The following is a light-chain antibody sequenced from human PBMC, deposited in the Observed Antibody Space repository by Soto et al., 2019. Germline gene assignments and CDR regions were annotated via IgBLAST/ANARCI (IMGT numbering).Light chain of an antibody. V-gene: IGKV1-33*01. Sequence: DIQMTQSPSSLFASVGDRVTITCQATQDINIYVNWYQQKPGKAPNLLIYDASNLEIGVPSRFSGSGSGTHFTFTISSLQTEDIGTYYCQQYDILPITFGRGTRLEN. CDR3: QQYDILPIT. J-gene: IGKJ5*01. CDR2: DAS. CDR1: QDINIY.